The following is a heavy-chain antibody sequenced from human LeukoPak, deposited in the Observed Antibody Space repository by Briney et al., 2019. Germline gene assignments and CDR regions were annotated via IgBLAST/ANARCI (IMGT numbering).Heavy chain of an antibody. CDR1: GGTFSSYT. CDR3: ARDSDWNYPFDY. J-gene: IGHJ4*02. V-gene: IGHV1-69*04. CDR2: IIPILGIA. D-gene: IGHD1-7*01. Sequence: GSSVKVSCKASGGTFSSYTISWVRQAPGQGLEWMGRIIPILGIANYAQKFQGRVTITADKSTSTAYMELSSLRSEDTAMYYCARDSDWNYPFDYWGQGTLVTVSS.